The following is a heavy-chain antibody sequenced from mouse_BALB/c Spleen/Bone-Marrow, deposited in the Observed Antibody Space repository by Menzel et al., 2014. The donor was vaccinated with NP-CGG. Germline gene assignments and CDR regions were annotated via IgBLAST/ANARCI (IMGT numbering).Heavy chain of an antibody. CDR3: ARGNRGAWFAY. CDR1: GYTFKSYY. Sequence: QVQLKQSGPELVKPGASVRISCKASGYTFKSYYIHWVKQRPGQGLEWTGWIYPGNVNTKYNEKFKGKATLTADKSSSTDYMRLSSVTSEDSAVYFCARGNRGAWFAYWGQGTLVTVSA. CDR2: IYPGNVNT. V-gene: IGHV1S56*01. J-gene: IGHJ3*01.